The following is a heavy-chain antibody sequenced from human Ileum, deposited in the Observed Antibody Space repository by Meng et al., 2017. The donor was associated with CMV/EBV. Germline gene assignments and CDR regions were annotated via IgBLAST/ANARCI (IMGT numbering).Heavy chain of an antibody. V-gene: IGHV3-15*01. CDR1: GFTFTDAW. J-gene: IGHJ4*02. Sequence: EVQLVGLGRGLIKPGGLLSISCAASGFTFTDAWMSWVRQATGKGLEWVGSIKAKADGGTTEYPAPVKGRFTISRDDSKNTLFLQMNSLKTEDTAVYYCTTGRAHWGQGTLVTVSS. CDR3: TTGRAH. CDR2: IKAKADGGTT.